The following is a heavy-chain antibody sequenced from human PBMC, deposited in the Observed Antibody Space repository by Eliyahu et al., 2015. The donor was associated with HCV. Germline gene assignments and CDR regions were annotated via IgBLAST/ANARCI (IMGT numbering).Heavy chain of an antibody. CDR1: GFTFSSNV. Sequence: EVQLLESGGGLVQPGGSLRLSCAASGFTFSSNVMTWVRQAPGKGLEWVSAISDSGSTTYYADSVKGRFTISRDNSQKTLYLQMNSLRAEDTAIYYCAKAPGWEPDPWGQGTLVIVSS. V-gene: IGHV3-23*01. J-gene: IGHJ5*02. CDR3: AKAPGWEPDP. CDR2: ISDSGSTT. D-gene: IGHD1-26*01.